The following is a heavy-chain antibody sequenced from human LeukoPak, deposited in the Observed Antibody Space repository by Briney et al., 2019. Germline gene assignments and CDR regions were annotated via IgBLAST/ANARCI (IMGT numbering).Heavy chain of an antibody. Sequence: QAGGSLRLSCAASGFTFDDYAMHWVRQAPGKGLEWVSGISWNSGSIVYADSVKGRFTISRDNAKNSLYLQMNSLRAEDTALYYCAKARGGIYCSGGSCYPNWFDLWGQGILVTVSS. CDR2: ISWNSGSI. CDR1: GFTFDDYA. V-gene: IGHV3-9*01. D-gene: IGHD2-15*01. CDR3: AKARGGIYCSGGSCYPNWFDL. J-gene: IGHJ5*02.